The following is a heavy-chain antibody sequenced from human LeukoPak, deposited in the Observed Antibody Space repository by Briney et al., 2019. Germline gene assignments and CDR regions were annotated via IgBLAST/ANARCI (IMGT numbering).Heavy chain of an antibody. CDR2: IKSKACDGIT. J-gene: IGHJ5*02. Sequence: GGSLRLSCTTSGFTFGDYTVTWVRQAPGKGLEWVGCIKSKACDGITEHAASVRGRFSISRDDYKGIAYLQMNNLKIEDTAVYYCARGGVWFGELGFLDPWGQGTLVTVSS. V-gene: IGHV3-49*04. D-gene: IGHD3-10*01. CDR3: ARGGVWFGELGFLDP. CDR1: GFTFGDYT.